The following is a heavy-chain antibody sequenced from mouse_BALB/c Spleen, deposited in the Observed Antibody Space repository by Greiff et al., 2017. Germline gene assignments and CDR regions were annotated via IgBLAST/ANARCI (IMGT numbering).Heavy chain of an antibody. CDR3: ARSYDGYYFDY. Sequence: VQLQQSGPELVKPGASVRISCKASGYTFTSYYIHWVKQRPGQGLEWIGWIYPGNVNTKYNEKFKGKATLTADKSSSTAYMQLSSLTSEDSAVYFCARSYDGYYFDYWGQGTTLTVSS. CDR2: IYPGNVNT. J-gene: IGHJ2*01. CDR1: GYTFTSYY. D-gene: IGHD2-3*01. V-gene: IGHV1S56*01.